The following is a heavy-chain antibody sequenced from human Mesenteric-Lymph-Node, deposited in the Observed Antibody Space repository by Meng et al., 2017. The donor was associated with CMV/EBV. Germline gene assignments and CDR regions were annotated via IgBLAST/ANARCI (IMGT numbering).Heavy chain of an antibody. CDR2: IDPSDSYT. J-gene: IGHJ4*02. CDR1: GYSFTSYW. D-gene: IGHD5-18*01. V-gene: IGHV5-10-1*01. CDR3: AGGQLWLPAAFDY. Sequence: KGSGYSFTSYWISWVRQMPGKGLEWMGRIDPSDSYTNYSPSFQGHVTISADKSIGTAYLQWSSLKASDTAMYYCAGGQLWLPAAFDYWGQGTLVTVSS.